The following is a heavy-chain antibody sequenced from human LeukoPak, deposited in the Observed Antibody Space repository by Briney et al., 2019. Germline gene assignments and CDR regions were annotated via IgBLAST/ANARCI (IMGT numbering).Heavy chain of an antibody. D-gene: IGHD6-6*01. Sequence: PGGSLRLSCAASGFXFSSYAISWVRQAPGKGLEWVSAIGGSGGSTYYADSVKGRFTISRDNSKNTLYLQMNSLRAEDTAVYYCVKDQRAVRPPFDHWGQGTLVTVSS. CDR3: VKDQRAVRPPFDH. CDR1: GFXFSSYA. CDR2: IGGSGGST. V-gene: IGHV3-23*01. J-gene: IGHJ4*02.